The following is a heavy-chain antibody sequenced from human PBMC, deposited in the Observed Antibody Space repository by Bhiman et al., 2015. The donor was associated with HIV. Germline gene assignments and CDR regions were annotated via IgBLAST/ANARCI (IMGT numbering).Heavy chain of an antibody. Sequence: EVQLLESGGGLVQPGGSLRLSCVASGFTFSTYSMVWVRQAPGKGLEWISYIGSSRSIIHYADSVKGRFTVSRDNAKNSLYLQVNSLRTEDTAVYFCARGPSASDGQIPWVYWGQGTLVTVSS. CDR1: GFTFSTYS. D-gene: IGHD5-24*01. J-gene: IGHJ4*02. CDR2: IGSSRSII. V-gene: IGHV3-48*01. CDR3: ARGPSASDGQIPWVY.